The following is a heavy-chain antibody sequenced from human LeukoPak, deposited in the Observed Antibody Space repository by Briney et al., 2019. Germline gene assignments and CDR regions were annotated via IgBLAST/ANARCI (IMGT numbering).Heavy chain of an antibody. CDR3: AREYLRRKTGYLDY. CDR2: INSSGNV. D-gene: IGHD1-14*01. Sequence: PSGSLRLSCAASGFTLSSYNMNWVRQAPGKGLEWVSHINSSGNVYYADSVKGRFTISRDNAKNSLYLQMNSLRAEDTAVYYCAREYLRRKTGYLDYWGQGT. CDR1: GFTLSSYN. V-gene: IGHV3-48*01. J-gene: IGHJ4*02.